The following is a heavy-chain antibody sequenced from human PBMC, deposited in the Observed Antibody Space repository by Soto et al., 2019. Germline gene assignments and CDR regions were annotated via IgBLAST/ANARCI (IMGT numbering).Heavy chain of an antibody. J-gene: IGHJ3*02. Sequence: QLQLQESGPGLAKPSETLSLTCSVSGGSISTVSYYWGWIRQPPGKGLEWIGSIYYSGSSYYNPSLRSRGSISVDTSKNQFSLKVSPVTAADTARYYCARQPVSARRLGAFEIWGQGTMVIVSA. CDR1: GGSISTVSYY. D-gene: IGHD6-19*01. CDR2: IYYSGSS. CDR3: ARQPVSARRLGAFEI. V-gene: IGHV4-39*01.